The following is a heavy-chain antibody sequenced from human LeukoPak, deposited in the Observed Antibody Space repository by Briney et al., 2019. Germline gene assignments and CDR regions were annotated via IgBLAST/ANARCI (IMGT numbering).Heavy chain of an antibody. CDR2: ISAYNGNT. CDR1: GYTFTSYG. D-gene: IGHD3-22*01. V-gene: IGHV1-18*01. J-gene: IGHJ4*02. CDR3: ARDGGPKYYYDSSGYYSY. Sequence: GASVKVSCKASGYTFTSYGISWVRQAPGQGLEWMGWISAYNGNTNYAQKLPGRVTMTTDTSTSTAYMELRSLRSDDTAVYYCARDGGPKYYYDSSGYYSYWGQGTLVTVSS.